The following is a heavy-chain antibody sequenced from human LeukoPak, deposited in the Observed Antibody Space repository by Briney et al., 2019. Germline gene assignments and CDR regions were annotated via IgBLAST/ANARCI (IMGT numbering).Heavy chain of an antibody. CDR3: ARDRSVYYDSSGYYSHAFDI. Sequence: PGGSLRLSCAASGFTFSSYSMNWVRQAPGKGLEWVSYISSASNTIYYADSVKGRFTISRDNAKNSLYLQMNSLRAEDTAMYYCARDRSVYYDSSGYYSHAFDIWGQGTMVTVSS. V-gene: IGHV3-48*01. CDR1: GFTFSSYS. CDR2: ISSASNTI. D-gene: IGHD3-22*01. J-gene: IGHJ3*02.